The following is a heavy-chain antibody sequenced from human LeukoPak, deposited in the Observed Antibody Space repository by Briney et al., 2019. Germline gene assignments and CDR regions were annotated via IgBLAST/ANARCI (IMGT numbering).Heavy chain of an antibody. Sequence: GASVKVSCKASGYTFTNYAMNWVRQAPEQGLEWMGWIFETNGNINYAQDLQGRLTLTEDASTSTVYMELKSLRPDDTAVYYCASWLGAVGRRGASDWGQGTLVTVSS. J-gene: IGHJ4*02. V-gene: IGHV1-18*01. CDR1: GYTFTNYA. D-gene: IGHD3-10*01. CDR2: IFETNGNI. CDR3: ASWLGAVGRRGASD.